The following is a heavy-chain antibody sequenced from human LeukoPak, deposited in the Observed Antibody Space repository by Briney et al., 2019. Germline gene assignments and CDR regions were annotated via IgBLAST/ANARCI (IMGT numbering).Heavy chain of an antibody. V-gene: IGHV1-2*02. CDR3: ARARVVRLESCDY. J-gene: IGHJ4*02. Sequence: GASVKVSCKASGYTFTGYYMHWVRQAPGQGLEWMGWINPNSGGTNYAQKFQGRVTMTRDTSLSTPYMELSRLRSDDTAVYYCARARVVRLESCDYWGQGTLVTISS. D-gene: IGHD2-2*01. CDR1: GYTFTGYY. CDR2: INPNSGGT.